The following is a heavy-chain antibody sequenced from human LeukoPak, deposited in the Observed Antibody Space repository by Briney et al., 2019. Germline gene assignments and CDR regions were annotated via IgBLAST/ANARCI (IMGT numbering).Heavy chain of an antibody. CDR2: IYYSGST. D-gene: IGHD2-15*01. CDR1: GDSISSSPYY. J-gene: IGHJ5*02. V-gene: IGHV4-39*07. Sequence: SETLSLTCTVSGDSISSSPYYWGWIRQPPGKGLDCIGTIYYSGSTYYNPSLKSRVTISYTSKNQFSLKLNSVTAADTAVYYCARVDGSCSGGSCPSGNWFDPWGQGTLVTVSS. CDR3: ARVDGSCSGGSCPSGNWFDP.